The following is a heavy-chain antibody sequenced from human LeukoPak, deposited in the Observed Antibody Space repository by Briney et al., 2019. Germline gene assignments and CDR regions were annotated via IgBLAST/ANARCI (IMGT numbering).Heavy chain of an antibody. J-gene: IGHJ5*02. Sequence: PSETLSLTCAVYGGSISSYYWSWIRQPAGKGLEWIGRIYSSGSTNYNPSLTNRVTISVDTSKNQFSLKLSSVTAADTAVYYCARHKRYCSGGSCYGNWFDPWGQGTLVTVSS. V-gene: IGHV4-59*10. D-gene: IGHD2-15*01. CDR2: IYSSGST. CDR3: ARHKRYCSGGSCYGNWFDP. CDR1: GGSISSYY.